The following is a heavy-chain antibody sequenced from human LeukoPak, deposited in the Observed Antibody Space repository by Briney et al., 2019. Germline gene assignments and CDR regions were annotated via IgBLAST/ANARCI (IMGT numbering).Heavy chain of an antibody. CDR1: GFTFSDFY. J-gene: IGHJ4*02. V-gene: IGHV3-11*01. CDR2: ICDSGRTI. CDR3: ARDRLGDYDHSGYYYK. D-gene: IGHD3-22*01. Sequence: GGSLRLSCAASGFTFSDFYMSWIRQAPGNGLEWVSYICDSGRTIYYTDSVKGRFTISRDNAKNSVYLQMNNLRAEDTAVYYCARDRLGDYDHSGYYYKWGQGTLVTVSS.